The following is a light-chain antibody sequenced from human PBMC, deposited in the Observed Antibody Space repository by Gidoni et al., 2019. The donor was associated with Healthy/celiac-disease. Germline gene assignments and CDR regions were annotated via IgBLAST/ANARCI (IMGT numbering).Light chain of an antibody. J-gene: IGKJ1*01. CDR2: YAS. V-gene: IGKV6-21*02. CDR3: HQSSSLPWT. CDR1: HRIGSS. Sequence: EIVLTQSPDFQPVTSKEKVTITCRASHRIGSSLHWYQQKPAQSPKLLIKYASQSIAGAPSRFSGSGSGTDFTLTINSLEAEDAATYYCHQSSSLPWTFGQGTKVEIK.